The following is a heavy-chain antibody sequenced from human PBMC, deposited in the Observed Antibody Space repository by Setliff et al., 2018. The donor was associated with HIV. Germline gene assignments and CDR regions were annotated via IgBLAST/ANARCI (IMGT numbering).Heavy chain of an antibody. CDR3: ARHRFDFGYYYYYMDV. D-gene: IGHD5-12*01. V-gene: IGHV3-23*01. CDR1: GLTLSTYS. CDR2: IGGVGFVST. J-gene: IGHJ6*03. Sequence: GGSLRLSCAASGLTLSTYSMSWVRQAPGKGLEWVATIGGVGFVSTYYADSVKGRFTISRDNSNNTLSLQMNSLRAEDTALYYCARHRFDFGYYYYYMDVWGKGTTVTVSS.